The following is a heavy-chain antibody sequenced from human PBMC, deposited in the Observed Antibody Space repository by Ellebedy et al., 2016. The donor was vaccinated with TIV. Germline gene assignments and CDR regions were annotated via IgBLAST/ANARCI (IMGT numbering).Heavy chain of an antibody. CDR2: IYYSGST. Sequence: MPSETLSLTCTVSGGSISSYYWSWIRQPPGKGLEWIGYIYYSGSTYYNPSLKSRVTISVDTSKNQFSLKLSSVTAADTAVYYCARRRNYDIAFDIWGQGTMVTVSS. D-gene: IGHD3-22*01. CDR1: GGSISSYY. J-gene: IGHJ3*02. V-gene: IGHV4-59*08. CDR3: ARRRNYDIAFDI.